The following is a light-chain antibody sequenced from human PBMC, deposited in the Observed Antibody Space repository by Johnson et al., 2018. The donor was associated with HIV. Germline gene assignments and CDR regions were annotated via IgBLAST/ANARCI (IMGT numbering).Light chain of an antibody. J-gene: IGLJ1*01. CDR2: DNN. CDR3: GTWDSSRRTAF. CDR1: SSNIGNNY. Sequence: QAVLTQPPSVSAAPGQKVTISCSGSSSNIGNNYVSWYQQVPGTAPKLLIYDNNRRPSGIPARFSGSKSGPSATLGITGLQPGDEADYYCGTWDSSRRTAFFGTGTKVTVL. V-gene: IGLV1-51*01.